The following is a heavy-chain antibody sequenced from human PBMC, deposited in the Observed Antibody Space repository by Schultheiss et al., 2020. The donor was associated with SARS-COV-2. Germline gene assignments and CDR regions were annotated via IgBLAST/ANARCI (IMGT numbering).Heavy chain of an antibody. Sequence: SQTLSLTCTVSGGSISSYYWSWIRQPAGKGLEWIGYIYYSGSTNYNPSLKSRVTISVDTSKNQFSLKLSSVTAADTAVYYCARELVAGIVDYWGQGTLVTVSS. V-gene: IGHV4-59*01. CDR2: IYYSGST. D-gene: IGHD6-19*01. CDR3: ARELVAGIVDY. CDR1: GGSISSYY. J-gene: IGHJ4*02.